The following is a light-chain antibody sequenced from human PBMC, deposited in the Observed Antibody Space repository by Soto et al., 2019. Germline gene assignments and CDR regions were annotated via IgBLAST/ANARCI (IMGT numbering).Light chain of an antibody. J-gene: IGKJ1*01. CDR3: QQYNIWPPWT. V-gene: IGKV3-15*01. Sequence: EIVMTQSPATLSVSPGERATLSCRASQSVSSNLAWYQQKPGQAPRLLIFGVSTRTTGIPARFSGSGSGTDFTLTISSLQSEDFAVYYCQQYNIWPPWTFGQGTKVEIK. CDR1: QSVSSN. CDR2: GVS.